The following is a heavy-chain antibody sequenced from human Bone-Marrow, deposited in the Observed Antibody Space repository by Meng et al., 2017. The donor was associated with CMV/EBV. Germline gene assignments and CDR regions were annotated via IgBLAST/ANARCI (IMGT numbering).Heavy chain of an antibody. J-gene: IGHJ6*02. CDR3: ARDRERGGVWYYGMDV. CDR2: ISAYNGNT. CDR1: GYTFTSYG. V-gene: IGHV1-18*01. Sequence: ASVKVSCKASGYTFTSYGISWVRQAPGQGLEWMGWISAYNGNTNYAQKLQGRVTMTTDTSTSTGYMELKRLRSYDTAVYYCARDRERGGVWYYGMDVWGQGTTVTVSS. D-gene: IGHD5-24*01.